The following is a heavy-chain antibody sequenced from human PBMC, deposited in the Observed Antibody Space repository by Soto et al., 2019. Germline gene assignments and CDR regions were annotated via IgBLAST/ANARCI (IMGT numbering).Heavy chain of an antibody. J-gene: IGHJ4*02. CDR1: GGSVSSTSHY. CDR2: IYYSGST. D-gene: IGHD2-2*01. Sequence: PSDTLALTCSVSGGSVSSTSHYWGLILQPPGKGLEWIGNIYYSGSTYYNPSLKIRVTISVDTSKNQFSLKLYSVAAADTAVYYCARHKVTSNGDLLQDYWGQGTLVTVSS. CDR3: ARHKVTSNGDLLQDY. V-gene: IGHV4-39*01.